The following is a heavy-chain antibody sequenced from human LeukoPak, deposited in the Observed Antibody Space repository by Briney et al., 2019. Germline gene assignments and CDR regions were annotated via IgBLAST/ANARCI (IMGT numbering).Heavy chain of an antibody. Sequence: RASETLSLTCTVSGGSISSYYWGWIRQPPGKGLEWIGSIYYSGSTYYNPSLKSRVTISVDTSKNQFSLKLSSVTAADTAVYYCARAANSRYYYMDVWGKGTTVTVSS. CDR3: ARAANSRYYYMDV. D-gene: IGHD1/OR15-1a*01. J-gene: IGHJ6*03. CDR1: GGSISSYY. CDR2: IYYSGST. V-gene: IGHV4-39*01.